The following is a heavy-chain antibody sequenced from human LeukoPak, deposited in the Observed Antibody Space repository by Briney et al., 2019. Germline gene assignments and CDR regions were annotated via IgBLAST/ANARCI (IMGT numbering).Heavy chain of an antibody. D-gene: IGHD3-22*01. V-gene: IGHV4-30-2*01. J-gene: IGHJ5*02. CDR2: IYHSGST. CDR1: GGSISSGGYS. Sequence: SETLSLTCNVSGGSISSGGYSWSWIRQPPGKGLEWIGYIYHSGSTYYNPSLKSRVTISVDRSKNQFSLKLSSVTAADTAVYYCARVITMIVIDPWGQGTLVTVSS. CDR3: ARVITMIVIDP.